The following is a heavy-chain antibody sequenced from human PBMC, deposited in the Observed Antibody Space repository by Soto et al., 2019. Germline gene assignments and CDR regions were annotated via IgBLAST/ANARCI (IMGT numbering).Heavy chain of an antibody. CDR2: ISSNGGST. V-gene: IGHV3-64*01. CDR3: AREKEIYYDILTGYSPDAFDI. CDR1: GFTFSSYA. J-gene: IGHJ3*02. D-gene: IGHD3-9*01. Sequence: GGSLRLSCAASGFTFSSYAMHWVRQAPGKGLEYVSAISSNGGSTYYANSVKGRFTISRDNSKNTLYLQMGSLRAEDMAVYYCAREKEIYYDILTGYSPDAFDIWGQGTMVTVSS.